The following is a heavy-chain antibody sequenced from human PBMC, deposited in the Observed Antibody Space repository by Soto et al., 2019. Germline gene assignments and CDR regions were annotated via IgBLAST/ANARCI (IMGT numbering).Heavy chain of an antibody. V-gene: IGHV3-30*04. J-gene: IGHJ6*03. Sequence: GGSLRLSCAASGFTFSSYAMSWVRQAPGKGLEWVAVISYDGSNKYYADSVKGRFTISRDNSKNTLYLQMNSLRAEDTAVYYCAREEYYYDSSGYYYEVYYYYYYMDVWGKGTTVTVSS. D-gene: IGHD3-22*01. CDR3: AREEYYYDSSGYYYEVYYYYYYMDV. CDR2: ISYDGSNK. CDR1: GFTFSSYA.